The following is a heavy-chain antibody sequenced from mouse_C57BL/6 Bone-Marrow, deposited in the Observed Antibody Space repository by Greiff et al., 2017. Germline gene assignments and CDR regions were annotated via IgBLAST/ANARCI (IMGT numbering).Heavy chain of an antibody. V-gene: IGHV14-4*01. J-gene: IGHJ3*01. Sequence: VQLQQSGAELVRPGASVKLSCTASGFNIKDDYMHWVKQRPEQGLEWIGWLDPENGDTEYASKFQGKSTITVDTSPNTAYLQLSSLTSEDTAVYYCTRIAYWGQGTLVTVSA. CDR1: GFNIKDDY. CDR2: LDPENGDT. CDR3: TRIAY.